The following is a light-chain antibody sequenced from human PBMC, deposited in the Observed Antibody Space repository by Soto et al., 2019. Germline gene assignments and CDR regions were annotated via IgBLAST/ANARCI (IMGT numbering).Light chain of an antibody. Sequence: EVVMTQSPATLSVSPGERATLSCRASQSVTSRLAWYQQKPGQAPRLLIYCASARATGIPARFSGSGSGTEFTLIINSLQSEDFAVYYCQQYNNWPLTFGGGTKVDIK. V-gene: IGKV3-15*01. CDR1: QSVTSR. CDR2: CAS. J-gene: IGKJ4*01. CDR3: QQYNNWPLT.